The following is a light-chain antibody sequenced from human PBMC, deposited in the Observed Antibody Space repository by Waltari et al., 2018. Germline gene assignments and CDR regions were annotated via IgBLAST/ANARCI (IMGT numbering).Light chain of an antibody. CDR2: KAS. J-gene: IGKJ2*01. Sequence: DIRMTQFPSTLSASVGDRLTITCRASQSVSSWLAWYQQKPGKAPKLLIYKASNLESGVPSRFSGSGSGTEFTLTISSLQTDDFATYYCEHYNGFPYTFGQGTRLEI. CDR3: EHYNGFPYT. V-gene: IGKV1-5*03. CDR1: QSVSSW.